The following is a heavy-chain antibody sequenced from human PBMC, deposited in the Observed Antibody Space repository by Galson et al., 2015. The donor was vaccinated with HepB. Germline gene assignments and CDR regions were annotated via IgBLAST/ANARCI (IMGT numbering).Heavy chain of an antibody. CDR2: IKSDGSEK. J-gene: IGHJ6*02. V-gene: IGHV3-7*01. CDR3: ARLRAWGSGYTYGMDV. Sequence: SLRLSCAASDFTFSTYSMSWVRQAPGKGLECVAKIKSDGSEKYYADSVKGRFTIFRDNAKNSLYLQMDSLRPEDTAVYYRARLRAWGSGYTYGMDVWGQGTTVTVSS. D-gene: IGHD3-10*01. CDR1: DFTFSTYS.